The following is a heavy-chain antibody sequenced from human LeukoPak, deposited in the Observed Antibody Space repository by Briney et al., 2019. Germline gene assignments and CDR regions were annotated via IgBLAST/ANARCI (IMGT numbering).Heavy chain of an antibody. CDR2: FDPEGGKT. Sequence: ASVKVSCKVSGYTLTELSMNWVRQAPGKGLEWMGGFDPEGGKTVYAQKFQGRVTITEDTSTDTAYMELSSLRSEDTAVYYCASSPNTDEYSSSNYYYYMDDWGKGTTVTVSS. CDR1: GYTLTELS. V-gene: IGHV1-24*01. J-gene: IGHJ6*03. D-gene: IGHD6-6*01. CDR3: ASSPNTDEYSSSNYYYYMDD.